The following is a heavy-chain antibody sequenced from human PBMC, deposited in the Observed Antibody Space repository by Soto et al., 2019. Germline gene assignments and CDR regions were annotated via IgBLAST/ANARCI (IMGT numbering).Heavy chain of an antibody. CDR1: GGTFSSYA. CDR2: IIPIFGTA. V-gene: IGHV1-69*13. Sequence: GASVKVSCKASGGTFSSYAISWVRQAPGQGLEWMGGIIPIFGTANYAQKFQGRVTITADESTSTAYMELSSLRSEDKAVYYCARDKWLRYRLCMDVWGQRTTVTVSS. J-gene: IGHJ6*02. CDR3: ARDKWLRYRLCMDV. D-gene: IGHD5-12*01.